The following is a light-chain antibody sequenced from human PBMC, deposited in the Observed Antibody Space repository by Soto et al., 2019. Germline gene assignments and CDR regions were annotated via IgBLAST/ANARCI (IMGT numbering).Light chain of an antibody. CDR2: AAS. J-gene: IGKJ4*01. V-gene: IGKV1-6*01. CDR1: QGIRND. Sequence: IQMTRSPSSLSSSGEVRVTITCRASQGIRNDLGWYQQKPGKAPKLLIYAASTLQSGVPSRFSGSGSGTDFTLTISSLQPEDFATYFCQQVESYPSSFGGGTKAGIK. CDR3: QQVESYPSS.